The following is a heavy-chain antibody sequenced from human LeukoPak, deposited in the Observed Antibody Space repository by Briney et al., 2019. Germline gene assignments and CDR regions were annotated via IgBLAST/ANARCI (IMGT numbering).Heavy chain of an antibody. J-gene: IGHJ4*02. CDR2: ISYDGSNK. Sequence: PGGSLRLSCAASGFTFSSYAMHWVRQAPGKGLEWVAVISYDGSNKYYADSVKGRFTISRDNSKNTPYLQMNSLRAEDTAVYYCARDIHWELLGHWGQGTLVTVSS. D-gene: IGHD1-26*01. CDR3: ARDIHWELLGH. CDR1: GFTFSSYA. V-gene: IGHV3-30-3*01.